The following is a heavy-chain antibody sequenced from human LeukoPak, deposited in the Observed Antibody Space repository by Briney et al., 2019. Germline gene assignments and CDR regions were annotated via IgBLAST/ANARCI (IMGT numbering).Heavy chain of an antibody. CDR2: ISANDGKI. D-gene: IGHD1-1*01. V-gene: IGHV1-18*01. Sequence: RASVKLSCKASGFVFTDYGFTWVRQAPGQGLEWMGWISANDGKIHYSERHQGRVTMSTDTVTSTVYMELRSLRSDDTAVYYCARELHVERDDYWGQGTLVTVSS. CDR3: ARELHVERDDY. CDR1: GFVFTDYG. J-gene: IGHJ4*02.